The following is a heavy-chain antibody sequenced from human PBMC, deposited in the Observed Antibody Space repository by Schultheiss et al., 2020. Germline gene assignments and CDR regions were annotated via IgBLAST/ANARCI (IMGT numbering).Heavy chain of an antibody. J-gene: IGHJ4*02. CDR2: INHNSGGT. V-gene: IGHV1-2*02. Sequence: GESLKISCKASGYTFSNYALSWVRQAPGQGLEWMGWINHNSGGTNYAQKFQGRVTMTRDTSIITAYMELSRLRSDDTALYYCARGQWLGLTNPFDYWGQGTLVTVSS. CDR3: ARGQWLGLTNPFDY. D-gene: IGHD6-19*01. CDR1: GYTFSNYA.